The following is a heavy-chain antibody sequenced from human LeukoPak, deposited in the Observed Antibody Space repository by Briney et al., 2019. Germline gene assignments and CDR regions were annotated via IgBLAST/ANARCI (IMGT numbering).Heavy chain of an antibody. J-gene: IGHJ4*02. D-gene: IGHD6-13*01. Sequence: GGSLRLSCAASGFTVSSNYMSWVRQVPGKGLEWVALIYSGGRTYSADSVKGRLTISRDNSKNTLYLQMNSLRAEDTAVYYCASYSSLDYWGQGTLVTVSS. CDR1: GFTVSSNY. CDR3: ASYSSLDY. CDR2: IYSGGRT. V-gene: IGHV3-53*01.